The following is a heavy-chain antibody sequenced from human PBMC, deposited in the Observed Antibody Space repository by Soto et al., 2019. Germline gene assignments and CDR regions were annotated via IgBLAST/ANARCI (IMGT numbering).Heavy chain of an antibody. J-gene: IGHJ4*02. D-gene: IGHD1-26*01. CDR2: ISGSGGST. CDR3: AKDSAKRVGLPSYFDY. V-gene: IGHV3-23*01. Sequence: PGGSLRLSCAASGFTFSSYAMSWVRQAPGKGLEWVSAISGSGGSTYYADSVKGRFTISRDNSKNTLYLQMNSLRAEDTAVYYCAKDSAKRVGLPSYFDYWGQGTLVTVSS. CDR1: GFTFSSYA.